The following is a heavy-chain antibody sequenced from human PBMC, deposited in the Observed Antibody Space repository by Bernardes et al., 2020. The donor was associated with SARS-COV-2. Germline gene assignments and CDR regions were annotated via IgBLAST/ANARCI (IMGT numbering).Heavy chain of an antibody. D-gene: IGHD6-13*01. Sequence: SGPTLVKPTQTLTLTCPFSWFSLSTSGMCVSWIRQPPGKALEWLARIDWDDDKYYSTSLKTRLTISKDTSKKQVVLTMTNMDPVDTATYYCARIGPAAGTTAFDYWGQGTLVTVSS. V-gene: IGHV2-70*11. CDR1: WFSLSTSGMC. CDR3: ARIGPAAGTTAFDY. J-gene: IGHJ4*02. CDR2: IDWDDDK.